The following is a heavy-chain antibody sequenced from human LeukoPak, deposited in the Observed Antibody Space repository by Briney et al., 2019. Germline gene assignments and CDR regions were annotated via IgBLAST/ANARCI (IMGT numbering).Heavy chain of an antibody. Sequence: GGSLRLSCAASGFTFSDYYMSWVRQAPGKGLEWVSAISGSGGSTYYADSVKGRFTISRDNSKNTLYLQMNSLRAEDTAVYYCAKDTPPNLVVVPAAIDYWGQGTLVTVSS. J-gene: IGHJ4*02. CDR2: ISGSGGST. D-gene: IGHD2-2*02. CDR3: AKDTPPNLVVVPAAIDY. CDR1: GFTFSDYY. V-gene: IGHV3-23*01.